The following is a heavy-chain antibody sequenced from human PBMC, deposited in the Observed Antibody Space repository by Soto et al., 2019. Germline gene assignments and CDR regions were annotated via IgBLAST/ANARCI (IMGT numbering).Heavy chain of an antibody. CDR3: TRAYYYDSSGYYRY. V-gene: IGHV3-49*05. CDR1: GFTFGDYA. CDR2: IRSKAYGGTT. D-gene: IGHD3-22*01. J-gene: IGHJ4*02. Sequence: EVQLVESGGDLVKPGRSLRLSCTASGFTFGDYAMSWFRQAPGKGLEWVGFIRSKAYGGTTEYAASVKGRFTISRDDSESIAYLQMNSLKTEDTAMYYCTRAYYYDSSGYYRYWGQGTLVTVSS.